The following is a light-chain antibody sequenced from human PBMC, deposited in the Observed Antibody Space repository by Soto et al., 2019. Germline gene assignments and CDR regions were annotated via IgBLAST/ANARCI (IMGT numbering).Light chain of an antibody. Sequence: DIQLTQSPSTLSASVGDTVTISCRASESLIGWLAWYQQRPGSAPKLLIYDASSLEGGVPSRFTGDGSGTEFSLTIASLQPDDFGTYYCQQYKSYPWTFGQGTKVELK. CDR3: QQYKSYPWT. CDR2: DAS. CDR1: ESLIGW. J-gene: IGKJ1*01. V-gene: IGKV1-5*01.